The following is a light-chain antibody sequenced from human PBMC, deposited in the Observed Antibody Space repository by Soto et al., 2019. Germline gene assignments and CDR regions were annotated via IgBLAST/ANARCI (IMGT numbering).Light chain of an antibody. J-gene: IGLJ1*01. CDR2: DVS. CDR1: SSDVGGYNY. V-gene: IGLV2-14*01. CDR3: SSYTSSSTYV. Sequence: LTQPASVSGSPGQSIASSCTGTSSDVGGYNYVSWYQQHPGKAPKLMVYDVSNRPSGVSNRFSGSKSGNTASLTISGLQAEDEADYYCSSYTSSSTYVFGTGTKVTVL.